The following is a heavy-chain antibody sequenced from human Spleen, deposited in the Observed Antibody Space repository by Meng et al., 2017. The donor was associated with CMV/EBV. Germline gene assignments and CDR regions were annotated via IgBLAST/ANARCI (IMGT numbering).Heavy chain of an antibody. CDR1: GFTFDVYA. Sequence: FAASGFTFDVYAMSWVRQAPGKGLEWVSGINWNGGSTGYADSVKGRFTISRDNAKNSLYLQMNSLRAEDTALYYCARGLVGPRHFDYWGQGTLVTVSS. CDR3: ARGLVGPRHFDY. CDR2: INWNGGST. D-gene: IGHD2-2*01. J-gene: IGHJ4*02. V-gene: IGHV3-20*03.